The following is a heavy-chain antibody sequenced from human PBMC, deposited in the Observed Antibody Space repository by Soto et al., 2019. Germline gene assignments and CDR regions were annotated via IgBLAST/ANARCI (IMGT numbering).Heavy chain of an antibody. Sequence: EVQLVESGGGVVQPGGSLRLSCAASGFAVSSKYMSWVRQPPGREPEWVARVNNVGSIYYSESVKGRITISRDSSKNTLELQLNSLRVEDTAVYYCVRDDVYCGGGRCFGVPMDVWGKGTTVTVSS. CDR2: VNNVGSI. J-gene: IGHJ6*03. CDR1: GFAVSSKY. CDR3: VRDDVYCGGGRCFGVPMDV. D-gene: IGHD2-15*01. V-gene: IGHV3-66*01.